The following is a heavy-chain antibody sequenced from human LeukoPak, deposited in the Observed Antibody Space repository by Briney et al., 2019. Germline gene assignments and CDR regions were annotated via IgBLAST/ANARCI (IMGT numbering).Heavy chain of an antibody. CDR2: INHSGST. Sequence: SETLSLTCAVYGGSFSGYYWSWIRQPPGKGLEWVGEINHSGSTNNNPSLKSRVTISVDTSKNQFSLKLSSVTAADTAVYYCARETVTMVRGVTFDYWGQGTLVTVSS. D-gene: IGHD3-10*01. V-gene: IGHV4-34*01. CDR3: ARETVTMVRGVTFDY. J-gene: IGHJ4*02. CDR1: GGSFSGYY.